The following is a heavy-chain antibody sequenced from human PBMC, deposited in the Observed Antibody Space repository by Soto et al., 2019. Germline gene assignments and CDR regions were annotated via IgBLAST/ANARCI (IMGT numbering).Heavy chain of an antibody. Sequence: QSGGSLRLSCAASGFTFSGYSVNWVRQAPGKGLEWVSYISSGSKTIYYAESVKGRFTVSRDNARNSQYLQMNSLRDEDTAVYYCAREDILGVRSFDYWGQGTLVTVS. CDR3: AREDILGVRSFDY. V-gene: IGHV3-48*02. J-gene: IGHJ4*02. CDR2: ISSGSKTI. D-gene: IGHD3-9*01. CDR1: GFTFSGYS.